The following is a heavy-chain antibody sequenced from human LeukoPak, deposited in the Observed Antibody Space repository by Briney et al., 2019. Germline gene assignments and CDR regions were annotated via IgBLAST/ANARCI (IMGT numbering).Heavy chain of an antibody. D-gene: IGHD2-2*01. CDR1: GFTFSTYG. CDR2: IWNDGSNK. Sequence: GRSLRLSCAASGFTFSTYGMHWVRQAPGKGLEWVALIWNDGSNKYSTDSVRGRFTISRDNSKNTLYLQMNSLRAEDTAVYYCARGKYCSSTSCIGDYFDPWGQGTLVTVSS. J-gene: IGHJ5*02. CDR3: ARGKYCSSTSCIGDYFDP. V-gene: IGHV3-33*01.